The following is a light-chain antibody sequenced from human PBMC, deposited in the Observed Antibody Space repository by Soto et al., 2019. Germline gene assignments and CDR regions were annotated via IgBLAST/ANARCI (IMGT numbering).Light chain of an antibody. CDR3: YSNAGENLYV. V-gene: IGLV2-23*01. CDR1: SSDVGSYNP. Sequence: QSALTQPASVSASPGQSITIPCTGTSSDVGSYNPVSWFQQHPGKVPKLLIYEGTKRPSGLSDRFSGSKSGTTASLTISGLQAEDEAHYYCYSNAGENLYVFGTGTKVTVL. J-gene: IGLJ1*01. CDR2: EGT.